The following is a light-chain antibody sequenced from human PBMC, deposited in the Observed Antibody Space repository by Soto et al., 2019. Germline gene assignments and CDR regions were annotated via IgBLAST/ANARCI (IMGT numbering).Light chain of an antibody. Sequence: DIQMTQSPSSVSVSVGHRVTITCRASQGIGNWLAWYQQKPGTAPKLLIYRASHLHSGVPSRFSGGGSGTDFTLTINSLQPEEFATYYCKQANSFPITFGQGTRLEIK. CDR2: RAS. CDR1: QGIGNW. V-gene: IGKV1-12*01. CDR3: KQANSFPIT. J-gene: IGKJ5*01.